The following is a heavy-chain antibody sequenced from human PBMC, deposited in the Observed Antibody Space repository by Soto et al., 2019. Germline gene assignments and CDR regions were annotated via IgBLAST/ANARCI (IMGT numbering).Heavy chain of an antibody. Sequence: SETLSLTCAVYGGSFSGHYWSWIRQPPGKGLEWIGEINHSGSTNYNPSLKSRVTISVDTSKNQFSLKLSSVTAADTAVYYCARGPIVVVVAATTPKLGWYYYMDVWGKGTTVTVSS. D-gene: IGHD2-15*01. CDR3: ARGPIVVVVAATTPKLGWYYYMDV. CDR2: INHSGST. CDR1: GGSFSGHY. J-gene: IGHJ6*03. V-gene: IGHV4-34*01.